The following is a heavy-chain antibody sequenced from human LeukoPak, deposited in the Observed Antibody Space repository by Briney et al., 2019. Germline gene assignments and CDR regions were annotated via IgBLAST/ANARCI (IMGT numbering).Heavy chain of an antibody. D-gene: IGHD7-27*01. V-gene: IGHV3-43*02. J-gene: IGHJ4*02. CDR2: ISGDGGST. CDR1: GFTFDDYA. CDR3: AKEKTGPYYFDY. Sequence: GGSLRLSCAASGFTFDDYAMHWVRQAPGKGLEWVSLISGDGGSTYYADSVKGRFSISRDTSKNTLYLQMNSLRAEDTAVYYCAKEKTGPYYFDYWGQGTLVTVSS.